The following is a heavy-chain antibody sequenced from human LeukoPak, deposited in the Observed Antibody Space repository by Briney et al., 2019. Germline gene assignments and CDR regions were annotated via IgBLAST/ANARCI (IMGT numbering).Heavy chain of an antibody. J-gene: IGHJ4*02. V-gene: IGHV3-23*01. CDR1: GFTFSSYA. CDR3: AKADIVATIGRRGFDY. CDR2: ISGSGGST. Sequence: GGSLRLSCAASGFTFSSYAMSWVRQAPGKGLEWVSAISGSGGSTYYADSVKGRFTISRDNSKNTLYLQMNSLRAEDTAVYYCAKADIVATIGRRGFDYWGQGTLVTVSS. D-gene: IGHD5-12*01.